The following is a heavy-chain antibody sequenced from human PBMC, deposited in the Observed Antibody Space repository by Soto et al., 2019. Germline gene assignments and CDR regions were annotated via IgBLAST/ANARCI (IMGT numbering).Heavy chain of an antibody. CDR2: INGYNGNT. D-gene: IGHD3-16*01. Sequence: QAQLVQSGTEVKKPGASVKVSCKASGYTFTSYGISWVRQAPGQGLEWMGWINGYNGNTDYAQKLQGRVTMTTETSTSTAYMELKSLRSDDTAVYYCAREGAGTEKAIDYWGQGTLVTVSS. J-gene: IGHJ4*02. V-gene: IGHV1-18*01. CDR1: GYTFTSYG. CDR3: AREGAGTEKAIDY.